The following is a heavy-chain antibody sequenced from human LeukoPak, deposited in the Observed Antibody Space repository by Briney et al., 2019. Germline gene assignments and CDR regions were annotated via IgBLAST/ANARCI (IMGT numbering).Heavy chain of an antibody. CDR2: IYGGST. D-gene: IGHD2/OR15-2a*01. CDR3: ARDFEGVHRTTNSYTYYYYMDV. Sequence: GGSLRLSCAASGFIVSDNYMTWVRQAPGKGLEWVSIIYGGSTYYADSVKGRFTISRDNSKNTVYLQMNSLRAEDTAVYYCARDFEGVHRTTNSYTYYYYMDVWGKGTTVIVSS. V-gene: IGHV3-53*01. J-gene: IGHJ6*03. CDR1: GFIVSDNY.